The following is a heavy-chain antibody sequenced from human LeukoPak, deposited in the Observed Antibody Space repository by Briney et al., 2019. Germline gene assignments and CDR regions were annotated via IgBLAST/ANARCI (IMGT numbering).Heavy chain of an antibody. V-gene: IGHV4-34*01. J-gene: IGHJ2*01. CDR3: ARVNYDFWSGKYWYFDL. D-gene: IGHD3-3*01. CDR1: GGSFSGYY. Sequence: SETLSLTCAVYGGSFSGYYWSWIRQPPEKGLEWIGEINHSGSTNYNPSLKSRVTISVDTSKNQFSLKLSSVTAADTAVYYCARVNYDFWSGKYWYFDLWGRGTLVTVSS. CDR2: INHSGST.